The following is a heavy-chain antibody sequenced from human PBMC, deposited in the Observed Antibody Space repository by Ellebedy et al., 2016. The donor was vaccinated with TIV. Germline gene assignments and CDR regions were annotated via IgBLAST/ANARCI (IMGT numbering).Heavy chain of an antibody. CDR1: GYSFTSYW. V-gene: IGHV5-10-1*01. CDR2: IDPSDSYT. D-gene: IGHD3-22*01. Sequence: GESLKISXKGSGYSFTSYWIGWVRQMPGKGLEWMVRIDPSDSYTNYSPSFQGHVTISADTSISTAYLQWSSLKASDTAMYYCARHDLNAYDSSGYYPMTDYWGQGTLVTVSS. J-gene: IGHJ4*02. CDR3: ARHDLNAYDSSGYYPMTDY.